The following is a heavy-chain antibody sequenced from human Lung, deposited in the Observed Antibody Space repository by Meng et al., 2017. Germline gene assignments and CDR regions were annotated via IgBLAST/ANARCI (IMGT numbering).Heavy chain of an antibody. CDR3: TWDDKAVSDY. CDR2: IKSNTDGGTT. CDR1: GFYFSNAW. D-gene: IGHD3-9*01. Sequence: EVHLVESGGDLVKPGGSLRLSCAASGFYFSNAWMSWVRQAPGKGLEWVGRIKSNTDGGTTEYAAPVTGRFTISRDDSKSTLNLHLSGLRTDDIGVYYCTWDDKAVSDYWGQGTLVTVSS. V-gene: IGHV3-15*01. J-gene: IGHJ4*02.